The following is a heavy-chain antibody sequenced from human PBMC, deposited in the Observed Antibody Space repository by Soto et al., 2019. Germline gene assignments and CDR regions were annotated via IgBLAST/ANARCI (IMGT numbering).Heavy chain of an antibody. V-gene: IGHV1-2*04. CDR2: INPNNGDR. J-gene: IGHJ4*02. D-gene: IGHD6-19*01. CDR3: ARDSNSAWSLDY. CDR1: GSSFTAHS. Sequence: QVQVVQSGAEVKKPGAALRFSCTASGSSFTAHSKHWVRQAPANGLKWMGWINPNNGDRKYAQKFRGWVTLTRDTSITTAYMELSSLKSDDTAVYYCARDSNSAWSLDYWGQGTLVSVSS.